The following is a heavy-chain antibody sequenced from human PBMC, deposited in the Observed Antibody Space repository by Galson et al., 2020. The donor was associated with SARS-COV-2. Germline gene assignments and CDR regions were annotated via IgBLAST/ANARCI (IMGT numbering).Heavy chain of an antibody. CDR1: GFTVSSNY. J-gene: IGHJ6*03. V-gene: IGHV3-53*01. D-gene: IGHD1-26*01. CDR3: ARGGSYFLGYMDV. CDR2: IYSGGST. Sequence: GESLKISCAASGFTVSSNYMSWVRQAPGKGLEWVSVIYSGGSTYYADSVKGRFTIYRDNSKNTLYLQMNSLRAEDTAVYYCARGGSYFLGYMDVWGKGTTVTISS.